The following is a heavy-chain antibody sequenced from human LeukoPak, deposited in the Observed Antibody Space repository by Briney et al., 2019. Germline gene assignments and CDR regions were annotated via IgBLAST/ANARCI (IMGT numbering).Heavy chain of an antibody. CDR2: VSNNGGST. V-gene: IGHV3-23*01. J-gene: IGHJ6*03. CDR1: GFTFSSYA. CDR3: ARDTYYYMDV. Sequence: GGSLRLSCAASGFTFSSYAMSWVRQAPGKGLEWVSSVSNNGGSTFYADSVKGRFTISRDNYKNTLYLQMNSLRVEDTAVYYCARDTYYYMDVWGKGTTVTISS.